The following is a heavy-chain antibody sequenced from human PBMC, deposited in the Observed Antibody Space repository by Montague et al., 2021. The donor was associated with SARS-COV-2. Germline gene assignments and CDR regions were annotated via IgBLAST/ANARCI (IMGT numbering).Heavy chain of an antibody. CDR2: VNQSGTT. J-gene: IGHJ3*02. V-gene: IGHV4-34*01. CDR3: ARGQRPVVVPGAGPAGRAFDT. CDR1: GGSFSNYY. Sequence: SETLSLTCAISGGSFSNYYWSWIRQPPGKGLEWIGEVNQSGTTIYNPSVKSGVTTSEDTSKNQFYLRLNSVTAADTAVYYCARGQRPVVVPGAGPAGRAFDTWGQGTMVTVSS. D-gene: IGHD2-2*01.